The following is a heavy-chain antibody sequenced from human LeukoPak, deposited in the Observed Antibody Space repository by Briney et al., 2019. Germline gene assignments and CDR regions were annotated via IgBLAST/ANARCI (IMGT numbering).Heavy chain of an antibody. Sequence: PGGSLRLSCAASGFTFSSYGMSWVRQAPGKGLEWVSAISGSGGSTYYADSVKGRFTISRDNSKNTLYLQMNSLRAEDTAVYYCAKDGLDYDYVWGSYWGYWGQGIQVTVSS. D-gene: IGHD3-16*01. J-gene: IGHJ4*02. V-gene: IGHV3-23*01. CDR2: ISGSGGST. CDR1: GFTFSSYG. CDR3: AKDGLDYDYVWGSYWGY.